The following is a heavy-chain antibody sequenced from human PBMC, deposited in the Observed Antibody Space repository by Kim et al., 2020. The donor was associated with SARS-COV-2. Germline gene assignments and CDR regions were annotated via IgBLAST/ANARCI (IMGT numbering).Heavy chain of an antibody. Sequence: GGSLRLSCAASGFTFDDYAMHWVRQAPGKGLEWVSGISWNSGSIGYADSVKGRFTISRDNAKNSLYLQMNSLRAEDTALYYCAKEKSEQQLVFDYWGQGTLVTVSS. CDR3: AKEKSEQQLVFDY. J-gene: IGHJ4*02. CDR2: ISWNSGSI. D-gene: IGHD6-13*01. V-gene: IGHV3-9*01. CDR1: GFTFDDYA.